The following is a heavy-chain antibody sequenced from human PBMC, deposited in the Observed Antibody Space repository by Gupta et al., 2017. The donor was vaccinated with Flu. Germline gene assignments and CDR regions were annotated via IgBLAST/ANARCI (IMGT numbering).Heavy chain of an antibody. Sequence: QVQLQESGPGLVKPSQTLSLTCTVSGGSISSGGYYWSWIRSPPGKGLAWIGYIYYRGSTYYIPSLKSRVTISVDTSKHQFSLKLSSVTAADTAVYYCARSVGVVTAVDYWGQGTLVTVSS. CDR1: GGSISSGGYY. J-gene: IGHJ4*02. CDR2: IYYRGST. D-gene: IGHD2-21*02. CDR3: ARSVGVVTAVDY. V-gene: IGHV4-31*03.